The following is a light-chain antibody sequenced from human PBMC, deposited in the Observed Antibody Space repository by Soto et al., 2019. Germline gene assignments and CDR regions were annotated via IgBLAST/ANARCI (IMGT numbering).Light chain of an antibody. CDR2: AAS. Sequence: MPALLFAFSASVGANVTMTCRASQGISSWLAWYQQKPGKAPKLLIYAASSLQSGVPSRFSGSGSGTDFSLTISRLQPEDFATYYCQQCYSITRKFGQGTKVEIK. CDR3: QQCYSITRK. J-gene: IGKJ1*01. V-gene: IGKV1D-12*01. CDR1: QGISSW.